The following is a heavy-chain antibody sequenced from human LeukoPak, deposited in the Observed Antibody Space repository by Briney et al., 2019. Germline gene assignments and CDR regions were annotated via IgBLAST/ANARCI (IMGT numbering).Heavy chain of an antibody. CDR2: IYHSGST. J-gene: IGHJ4*02. Sequence: PSETLSLTCIVSGGSISSSNYYWGWIRQPPGKGLEWIVSIYHSGSTYYSPSLKSRVTISVDTSKNQFSLKLSSVTAADTAVYYCAREGSSGYQGYYFDYWGQGTLVTVSS. CDR1: GGSISSSNYY. V-gene: IGHV4-39*07. D-gene: IGHD3-22*01. CDR3: AREGSSGYQGYYFDY.